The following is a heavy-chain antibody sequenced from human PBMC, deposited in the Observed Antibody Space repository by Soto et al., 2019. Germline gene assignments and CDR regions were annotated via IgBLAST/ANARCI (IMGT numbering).Heavy chain of an antibody. CDR2: ISDDGYTI. CDR1: GFTFSDFY. V-gene: IGHV3-11*01. Sequence: GGSLRLSCATSGFTFSDFYMSWVRQAPGKGPEWVSYISDDGYTIYYADSVKGRFTISRDNAENSLYLQMNNLRAEDTAVYYCFLSLSPFSRSLIYYCDQGSLVPGSS. J-gene: IGHJ4*02. CDR3: FLSLSPFSRSLIYY. D-gene: IGHD3-3*01.